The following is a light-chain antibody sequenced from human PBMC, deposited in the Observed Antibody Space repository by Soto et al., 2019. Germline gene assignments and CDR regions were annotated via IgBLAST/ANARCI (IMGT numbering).Light chain of an antibody. J-gene: IGLJ3*02. Sequence: QSALTQPASVSGSPGQSITISCTGTSSDVGSYNLVSWYEQHPGKAPKVMIYEVTKRPSGVSNRFSGSKSGNTASLTISGLQAEDEDDYYCCSYASSSTFVFGGGTKLTVL. V-gene: IGLV2-23*02. CDR3: CSYASSSTFV. CDR2: EVT. CDR1: SSDVGSYNL.